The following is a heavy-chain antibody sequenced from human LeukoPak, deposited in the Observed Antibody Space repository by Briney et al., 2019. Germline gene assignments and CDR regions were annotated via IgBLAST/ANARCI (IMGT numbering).Heavy chain of an antibody. D-gene: IGHD3-22*01. J-gene: IGHJ3*02. CDR3: AREAGYYHSSNRDAFDI. Sequence: GGSLRLSCAASGFTFSSYSMNWVRQAPGKGLEWVSSISSNGYYIYYADSLRGRFTISRDNAKNSLYLQVNSLRAEDTAVYYCAREAGYYHSSNRDAFDIWGQGTMVTVSS. CDR1: GFTFSSYS. V-gene: IGHV3-21*01. CDR2: ISSNGYYI.